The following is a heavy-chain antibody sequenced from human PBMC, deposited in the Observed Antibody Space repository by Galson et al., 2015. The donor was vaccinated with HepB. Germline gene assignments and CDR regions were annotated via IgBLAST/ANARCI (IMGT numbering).Heavy chain of an antibody. CDR2: INPNSGGT. D-gene: IGHD3-22*01. V-gene: IGHV1-2*05. CDR1: GYTFTGYY. J-gene: IGHJ3*02. Sequence: SVKVSCKASGYTFTGYYMHWVRQAPGQGLEWMGRINPNSGGTNYAQKFQGRVTMTRDTSISTAYIELSRLRSNDTVVYYCARETTYYDSSGYSGAFDIWGQGTMVTVSS. CDR3: ARETTYYDSSGYSGAFDI.